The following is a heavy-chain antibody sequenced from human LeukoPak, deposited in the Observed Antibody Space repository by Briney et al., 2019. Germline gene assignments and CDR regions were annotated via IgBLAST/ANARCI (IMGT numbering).Heavy chain of an antibody. V-gene: IGHV1-69*13. D-gene: IGHD2-2*01. CDR2: IIPIFGTA. J-gene: IGHJ4*02. CDR1: GGTFSSYA. Sequence: GASVKVSCKASGGTFSSYAISWVRQAPGQGLEWMGGIIPIFGTANYAQKFQGRVTITADESTSTAYMELSSLKASDTAMYYCATPYPREYCSSTTCYFNYWGQGTLVTVSS. CDR3: ATPYPREYCSSTTCYFNY.